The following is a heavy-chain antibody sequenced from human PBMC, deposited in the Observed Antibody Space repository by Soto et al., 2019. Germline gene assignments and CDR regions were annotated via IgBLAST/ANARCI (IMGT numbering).Heavy chain of an antibody. CDR2: INHSGST. Sequence: SETLSLTCAVYGGSFSGYYWSWIRQPPGKGLEWIGEINHSGSTNYNPSLKSRVTISVDTSKNQFSLKLSSVTAADTAVYYCAKRSPRITFAFDIWGQGTMVTVSS. D-gene: IGHD3-10*01. CDR1: GGSFSGYY. V-gene: IGHV4-34*01. CDR3: AKRSPRITFAFDI. J-gene: IGHJ3*02.